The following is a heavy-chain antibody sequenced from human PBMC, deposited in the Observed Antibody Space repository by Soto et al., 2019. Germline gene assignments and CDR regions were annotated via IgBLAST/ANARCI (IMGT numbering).Heavy chain of an antibody. CDR2: IKSKINGGTT. V-gene: IGHV3-15*01. CDR3: TTDDPINRY. Sequence: PGGSLRLSCAASGFIFSNAWMSWVRQAPGKGLEWVGRIKSKINGGTTDYAAPVRGRFSISRDDSKDTLFLQMNSLKTEDTAVYYCTTDDPINRYWGQGTLVTVSS. CDR1: GFIFSNAW. J-gene: IGHJ4*02.